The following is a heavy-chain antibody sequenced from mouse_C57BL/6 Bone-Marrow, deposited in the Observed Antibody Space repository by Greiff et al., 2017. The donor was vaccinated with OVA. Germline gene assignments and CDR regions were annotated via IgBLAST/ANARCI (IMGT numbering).Heavy chain of an antibody. CDR3: TSRGYFDY. J-gene: IGHJ2*01. CDR1: GFNIKDDY. CDR2: IDTENGDT. Sequence: EVKLVESGAELVRPGASVKLSCTASGFNIKDDYMHWVKQRPEQGLEWIGWIDTENGDTEYASKFQGKATITADTSSNTAYLQLSSLTSEDTAVYYCTSRGYFDYWGQGTTLTVSS. V-gene: IGHV14-4*01.